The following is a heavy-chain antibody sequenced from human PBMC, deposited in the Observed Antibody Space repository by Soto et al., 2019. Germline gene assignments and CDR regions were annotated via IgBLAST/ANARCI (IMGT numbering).Heavy chain of an antibody. CDR2: IYYSGST. CDR3: ARGVTMVRGVIHTPYFDY. V-gene: IGHV4-31*03. J-gene: IGHJ4*02. CDR1: GGSISSGGYY. Sequence: QVQLQESGPGLVKPSQTLSLTCTVSGGSISSGGYYWSWIRQHPGKGLEWIGYIYYSGSTYYNPSLKSRVTISVVTSKNQFALKLSSVTSADPAVYYCARGVTMVRGVIHTPYFDYWGQGTLVTVSA. D-gene: IGHD3-10*01.